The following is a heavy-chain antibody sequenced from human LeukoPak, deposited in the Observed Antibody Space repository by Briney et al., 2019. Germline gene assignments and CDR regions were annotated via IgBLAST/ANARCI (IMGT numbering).Heavy chain of an antibody. Sequence: GASVKVSCKASGYTFTGYHMHWVRQAPGQGLEWMGWINPNSGGTNYARKFQGRVTMTRDTSISTAYMELSRLRSDDTAVYYCAGSRRNSSGWYFSIYYWFDPWGQGTLVTVSS. D-gene: IGHD6-19*01. V-gene: IGHV1-2*02. CDR1: GYTFTGYH. CDR2: INPNSGGT. CDR3: AGSRRNSSGWYFSIYYWFDP. J-gene: IGHJ5*02.